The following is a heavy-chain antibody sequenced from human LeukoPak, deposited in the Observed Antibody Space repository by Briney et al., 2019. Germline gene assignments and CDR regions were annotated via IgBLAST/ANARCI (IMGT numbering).Heavy chain of an antibody. CDR1: GYIFISYG. Sequence: EASVKVSCKATGYIFISYGFSWVGQARGQGLEWMGWISAYNGNTNSVQKFQGRVTMNTQTHTHTAYVELKGQSYDDTHVYYCARAYCSTTSCYGAFDIWGQGTMVTVSS. CDR2: ISAYNGNT. V-gene: IGHV1-18*01. J-gene: IGHJ3*02. CDR3: ARAYCSTTSCYGAFDI. D-gene: IGHD2-2*01.